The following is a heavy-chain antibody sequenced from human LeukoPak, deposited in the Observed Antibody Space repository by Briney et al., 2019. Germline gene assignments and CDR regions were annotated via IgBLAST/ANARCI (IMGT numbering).Heavy chain of an antibody. CDR2: INHSGST. V-gene: IGHV4-34*01. CDR1: GGSFSGYY. CDR3: ARASYSSRTTFDY. D-gene: IGHD6-13*01. Sequence: ETLSLTCAVYGGSFSGYYWSWIRQPPGKGLEWIGEINHSGSTNYNPSLKSRVTISVDTSKNQFSLKLSSVTAADTAVYYCARASYSSRTTFDYWGQGTLVTVSS. J-gene: IGHJ4*02.